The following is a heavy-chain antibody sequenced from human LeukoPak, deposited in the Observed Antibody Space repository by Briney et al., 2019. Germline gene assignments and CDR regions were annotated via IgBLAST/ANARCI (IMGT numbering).Heavy chain of an antibody. J-gene: IGHJ3*02. Sequence: PGRSLRLSCAASGFTFSSYGMHWVRQAPGKGLEWVAVISYDGSNKYYADSVKGRFTISRDNSKNTLYLQMNSLRAEDTAVYYCAKDLVYLGYCSSTSYYAYAIDIWGQGTMVTVSS. CDR1: GFTFSSYG. V-gene: IGHV3-30*18. CDR2: ISYDGSNK. CDR3: AKDLVYLGYCSSTSYYAYAIDI. D-gene: IGHD2-2*01.